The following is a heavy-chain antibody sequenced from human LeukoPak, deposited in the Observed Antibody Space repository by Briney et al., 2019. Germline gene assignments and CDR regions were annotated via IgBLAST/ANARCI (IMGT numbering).Heavy chain of an antibody. CDR3: ARAILGSGYSTLPDYGMDV. Sequence: VASVKVSCKASGGTFSSYAISWVRQAPGQGLEWMGGIIPIFGTANYAQKFQGRVTITADEPTSTAYMELSSLRSEDTAVYYCARAILGSGYSTLPDYGMDVWGQGTTVTVSS. J-gene: IGHJ6*02. V-gene: IGHV1-69*13. D-gene: IGHD3-22*01. CDR2: IIPIFGTA. CDR1: GGTFSSYA.